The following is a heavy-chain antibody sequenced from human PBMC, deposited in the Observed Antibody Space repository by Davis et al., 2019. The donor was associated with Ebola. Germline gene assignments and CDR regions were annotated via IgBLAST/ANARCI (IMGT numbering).Heavy chain of an antibody. Sequence: ASVQVSCKASGYTFTRYGISWVRQAPGQGLEWMGWISAYNGNTNYAQKFQGRVTMTTDTSTSIVYMELRSLRSDDTAVYYCASGHCSSTSCYHYYYGMDVWGQGTTVTVSS. CDR3: ASGHCSSTSCYHYYYGMDV. J-gene: IGHJ6*02. V-gene: IGHV1-18*01. CDR2: ISAYNGNT. D-gene: IGHD2-2*01. CDR1: GYTFTRYG.